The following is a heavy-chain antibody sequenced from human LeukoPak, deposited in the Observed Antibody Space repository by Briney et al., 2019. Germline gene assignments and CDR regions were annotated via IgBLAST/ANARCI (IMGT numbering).Heavy chain of an antibody. J-gene: IGHJ4*02. CDR3: AHTGYNSGWYFDY. CDR1: GGTFSTYT. D-gene: IGHD6-19*01. Sequence: ASVKVSCKASGGTFSTYTISWVRQAPGQGLEWMGGIIPIFDTANYAQKFQGRVTITAYESTSTAYMELSSLRSEDTAVYYCAHTGYNSGWYFDYWGQGTLVTVSS. V-gene: IGHV1-69*13. CDR2: IIPIFDTA.